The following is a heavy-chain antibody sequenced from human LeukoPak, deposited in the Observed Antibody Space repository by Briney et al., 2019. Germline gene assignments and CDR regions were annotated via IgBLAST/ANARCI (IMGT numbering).Heavy chain of an antibody. D-gene: IGHD3-10*01. CDR2: INPNSGGT. CDR1: GYTFTGYY. CDR3: AREGFVGGMVGAFDI. Sequence: GASVKVSCKASGYTFTGYYMHWVRQAPGQGLEWMGWINPNSGGTNYAQKFQGRVTMTRDTSISTAYMELSRLRSDDTAVYYCAREGFVGGMVGAFDIWGQGTMVTVSS. V-gene: IGHV1-2*02. J-gene: IGHJ3*02.